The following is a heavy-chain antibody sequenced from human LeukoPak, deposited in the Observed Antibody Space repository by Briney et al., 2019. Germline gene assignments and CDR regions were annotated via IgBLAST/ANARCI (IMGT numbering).Heavy chain of an antibody. Sequence: GGSLRLSCAASGFAFSDHYMDWVRQAPGKGLEWVGRIRNKVNSYSTEYAASVKGRFTISRDDSKNSLYLQMNSLKTEDTAVYYCARVRYYLDYWGQGTLVTVSS. CDR1: GFAFSDHY. D-gene: IGHD3-9*01. J-gene: IGHJ4*02. V-gene: IGHV3-72*01. CDR3: ARVRYYLDY. CDR2: IRNKVNSYST.